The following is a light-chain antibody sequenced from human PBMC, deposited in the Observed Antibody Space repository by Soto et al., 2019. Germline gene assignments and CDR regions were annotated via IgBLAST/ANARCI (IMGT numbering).Light chain of an antibody. CDR1: QGIRND. Sequence: DTRMTQFPYSLSGSVGDRVAITCRASQGIRNDLGWYQQKPGKAPKHLISAASSLQSGVPSRFSGSGSGTEFTLTISSLQPDDFATYYCQQYNSYFGTFGQGTKVDNK. V-gene: IGKV1-17*01. CDR3: QQYNSYFGT. J-gene: IGKJ1*01. CDR2: AAS.